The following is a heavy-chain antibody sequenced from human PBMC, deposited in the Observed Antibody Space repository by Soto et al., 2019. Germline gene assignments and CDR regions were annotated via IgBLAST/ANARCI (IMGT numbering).Heavy chain of an antibody. J-gene: IGHJ4*02. CDR2: IIPILGTA. Sequence: QVQLVQSGAEVKKPGSSVKVSCKASGCTFSSYAISWVRQAPGQGLEWMGGIIPILGTANYAQKFQGRVTITADESTSTAYRELSSLRSEDTAVYYCARHYGDSEGFDYCGQGTLVTVSS. D-gene: IGHD4-17*01. CDR1: GCTFSSYA. CDR3: ARHYGDSEGFDY. V-gene: IGHV1-69*01.